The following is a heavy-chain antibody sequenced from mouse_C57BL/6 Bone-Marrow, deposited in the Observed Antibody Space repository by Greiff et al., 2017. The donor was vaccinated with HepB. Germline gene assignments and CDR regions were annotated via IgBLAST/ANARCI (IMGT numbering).Heavy chain of an antibody. CDR3: ARSTMVTRGFAY. CDR1: GYTFTSYT. J-gene: IGHJ3*01. V-gene: IGHV1-4*01. D-gene: IGHD2-2*01. CDR2: INPSSGYT. Sequence: VQLQQSGAELARPGASVKMSCKASGYTFTSYTMHWVKQRPGQGLEWIGYINPSSGYTKYNQKFKDKATLTADKSSSTAYMQLSSLTSEDSAVYYYARSTMVTRGFAYWGQGTLVTVSA.